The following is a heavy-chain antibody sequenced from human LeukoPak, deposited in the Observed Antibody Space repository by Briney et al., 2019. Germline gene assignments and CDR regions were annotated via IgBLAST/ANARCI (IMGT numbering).Heavy chain of an antibody. Sequence: GGSLRLSCAASGFTFSYYAMSWVRQAPGKGLEWVSGISGSGGSTDYADSVKGRFTISRDNSKNTLYLQMNSLRAEDTAVYYCARVVPAAMFSAFDIWGQGTMITVSS. J-gene: IGHJ3*02. CDR3: ARVVPAAMFSAFDI. CDR2: ISGSGGST. V-gene: IGHV3-23*01. D-gene: IGHD2-2*01. CDR1: GFTFSYYA.